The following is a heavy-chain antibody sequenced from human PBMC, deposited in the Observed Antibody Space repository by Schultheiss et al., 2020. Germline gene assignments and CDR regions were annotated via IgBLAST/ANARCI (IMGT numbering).Heavy chain of an antibody. CDR1: GFTLSSYY. J-gene: IGHJ4*02. CDR3: AKGSLPYYYGSGSYPDY. D-gene: IGHD3-10*01. V-gene: IGHV3-33*03. Sequence: GGSLRLSCAASGFTLSSYYMHWVRQAPGKGLEWVAVIWYDGSNKYYADSVKGRFTISRDNAKNSLYLQMNSLRAEDTALYYCAKGSLPYYYGSGSYPDYWGQGTLVTVSS. CDR2: IWYDGSNK.